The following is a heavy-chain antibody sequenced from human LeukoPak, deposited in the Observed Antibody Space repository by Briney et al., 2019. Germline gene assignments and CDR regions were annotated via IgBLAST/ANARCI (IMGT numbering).Heavy chain of an antibody. V-gene: IGHV4-59*01. D-gene: IGHD3-3*01. J-gene: IGHJ4*02. CDR3: ASRSSIWSGYQDTLYYFDS. CDR2: IYDSGST. Sequence: SETLSLTCTVSGGSLSSYYWSWIRQPPGKGLEWIGNIYDSGSTNYNPSLKSRLTISVDTSKNQCSLKLSSVTAADTAVYYCASRSSIWSGYQDTLYYFDSWGQGTLVTVSS. CDR1: GGSLSSYY.